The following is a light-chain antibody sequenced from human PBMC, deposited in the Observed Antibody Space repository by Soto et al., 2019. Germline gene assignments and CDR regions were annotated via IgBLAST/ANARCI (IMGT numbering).Light chain of an antibody. CDR1: QSVSSSS. Sequence: EIVLTQSPGTLSLSPGERATLSCRASQSVSSSSLAWYQQKPGQAPRLLIYGASNRAIGIPDRFSGSGSGTDFTLTISRLEPEDFAVYYCQQYGSSPRTFGQGTKVEIK. J-gene: IGKJ1*01. CDR3: QQYGSSPRT. CDR2: GAS. V-gene: IGKV3-20*01.